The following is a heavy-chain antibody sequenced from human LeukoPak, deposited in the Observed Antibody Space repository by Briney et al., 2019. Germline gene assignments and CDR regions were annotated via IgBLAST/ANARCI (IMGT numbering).Heavy chain of an antibody. D-gene: IGHD3-9*01. CDR3: ARGGSNYDLLTGSYYFDF. CDR1: GGXTRXXX. V-gene: IGHV4-59*01. Sequence: SETLSLTCAVSGGXTRXXXXXXIXXXPXKXXEXIXXXSDSGSTKYNPSLESRVTISVDTSKNQFSLKLTSVTAADTAVYYCARGGSNYDLLTGSYYFDFWGQGTLVTVSS. J-gene: IGHJ4*02. CDR2: XSDSGST.